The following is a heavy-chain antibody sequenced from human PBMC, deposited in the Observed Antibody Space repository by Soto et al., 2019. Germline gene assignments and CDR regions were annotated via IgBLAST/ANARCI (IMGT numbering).Heavy chain of an antibody. CDR2: IYYSGST. CDR3: VTTAMGISYFDY. D-gene: IGHD5-18*01. CDR1: GGSISSGEYY. J-gene: IGHJ4*02. Sequence: SETLSLTCTVSGGSISSGEYYWSWIRQPPGKGLEWIGYIYYSGSTYYNPSLKSRVTISVDTSKNQSSLKLSSVTAADPAVYYSVTTAMGISYFDYWGRRTLVTVSS. V-gene: IGHV4-30-4*01.